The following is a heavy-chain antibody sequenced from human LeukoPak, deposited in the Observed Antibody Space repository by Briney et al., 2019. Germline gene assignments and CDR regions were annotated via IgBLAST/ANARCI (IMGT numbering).Heavy chain of an antibody. D-gene: IGHD2-2*01. J-gene: IGHJ5*02. Sequence: GESLKIPCKGSGYSFTSYWIGWVRQMPGKGLEWMGIIYPGDSDTRYSPSFQGQVTISADKSISTAYLQWSGLKASDTAMYYCARSGYCSSTSCWSYNWFDPWGQGTLVTVSS. CDR2: IYPGDSDT. V-gene: IGHV5-51*01. CDR3: ARSGYCSSTSCWSYNWFDP. CDR1: GYSFTSYW.